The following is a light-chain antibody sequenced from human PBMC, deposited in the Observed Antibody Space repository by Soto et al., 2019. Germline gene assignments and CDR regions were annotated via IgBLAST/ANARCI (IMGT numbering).Light chain of an antibody. CDR1: SSNIGAGYD. J-gene: IGLJ1*01. Sequence: QSVLTQPPSVSGAPGQRVTISCTGSSSNIGAGYDVHGYQQRPGTAPKLLIYGNSNRPSGVPDRFSGSKSGTSASRAITGLQAEDESDYYCQSYDSSLSGSRVFGTGTKLTVL. V-gene: IGLV1-40*01. CDR2: GNS. CDR3: QSYDSSLSGSRV.